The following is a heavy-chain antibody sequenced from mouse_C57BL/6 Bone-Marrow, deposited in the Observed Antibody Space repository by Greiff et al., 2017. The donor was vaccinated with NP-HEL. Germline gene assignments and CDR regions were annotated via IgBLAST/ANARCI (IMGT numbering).Heavy chain of an antibody. CDR1: GYTFTDYY. D-gene: IGHD2-4*01. CDR3: ARATYYDYDGAMDY. Sequence: VQLKQSGPELVKPGASVKISCKASGYTFTDYYVNWVKQSHGKSLEWIGDINPNNGGTSYNQKFKGKATLTVDKSSSTAYMELRSLTSKDSAVYYCARATYYDYDGAMDYWGQGTSVTVSS. V-gene: IGHV1-26*01. J-gene: IGHJ4*01. CDR2: INPNNGGT.